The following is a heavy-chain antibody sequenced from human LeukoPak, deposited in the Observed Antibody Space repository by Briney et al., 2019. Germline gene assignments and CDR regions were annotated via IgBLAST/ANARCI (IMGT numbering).Heavy chain of an antibody. V-gene: IGHV1-2*06. J-gene: IGHJ4*02. CDR3: ARESYGLSLNY. CDR2: INPNSGGT. Sequence: ASVKVSCKASGYTFTGYYMHWVRQAPGQGLEWMGRINPNSGGTNYAQKFQGRVTMTGDMSISTAYMELSRLRSDDTAVYYCARESYGLSLNYWGQGTLVTVSS. CDR1: GYTFTGYY. D-gene: IGHD5-18*01.